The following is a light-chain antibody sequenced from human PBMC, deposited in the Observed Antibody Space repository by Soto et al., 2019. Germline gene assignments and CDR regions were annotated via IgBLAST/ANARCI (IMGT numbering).Light chain of an antibody. Sequence: QSALTQPPSASGSPGQSVTISCTGTSSDVGGYNYVSWYQQHPGKAPKLMIYEVSKRPSGVPDRFSGSKSGNTASLTVSGRQAEDEADYYCSSYAGSNNFVDVFGTGTKVTVL. CDR2: EVS. V-gene: IGLV2-8*01. J-gene: IGLJ1*01. CDR3: SSYAGSNNFVDV. CDR1: SSDVGGYNY.